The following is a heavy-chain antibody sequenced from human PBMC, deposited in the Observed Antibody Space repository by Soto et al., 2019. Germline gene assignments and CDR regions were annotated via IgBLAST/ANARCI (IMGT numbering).Heavy chain of an antibody. J-gene: IGHJ4*02. V-gene: IGHV3-23*01. CDR3: AKDFWSGYYVSREN. Sequence: GSLRLSCAASGFTFSSYAMSWVRQAPGKGLEWVSAISGSGGSTYYADSVKGRFTISRDNSKNTLYLQMNSLRAEDTAVYYCAKDFWSGYYVSRENWAQRTLVTVSS. CDR2: ISGSGGST. D-gene: IGHD3-3*01. CDR1: GFTFSSYA.